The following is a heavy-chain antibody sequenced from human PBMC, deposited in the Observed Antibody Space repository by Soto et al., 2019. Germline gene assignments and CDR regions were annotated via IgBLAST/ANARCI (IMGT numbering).Heavy chain of an antibody. CDR3: ARARDQCGGHCDY. D-gene: IGHD3-16*01. J-gene: IGHJ4*02. V-gene: IGHV4-31*02. CDR1: GTSLRSGGNY. Sequence: QVQLQVSGPGLVKPSQTLSLMCSVSGTSLRSGGNYWSWIRQHPVKGLEWIGQIYHSGTTYYNPSLKSRGTVSVDSSQSQFSLMLASVTAADTAVYYCARARDQCGGHCDYWGRGILVTVSS. CDR2: IYHSGTT.